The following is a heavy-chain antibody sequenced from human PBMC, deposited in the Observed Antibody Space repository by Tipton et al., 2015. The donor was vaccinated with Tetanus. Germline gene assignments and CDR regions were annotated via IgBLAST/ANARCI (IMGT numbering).Heavy chain of an antibody. CDR3: AGVTAQRTELYFDH. CDR2: VYYTGST. D-gene: IGHD6-13*01. Sequence: LACTVSGDSVSGYYWSWIRQPPGKGLEWIGYVYYTGSTDHNPSLKSRVTISMDRSKNQISLQLTSVTAADTAVYFCAGVTAQRTELYFDHWGQGTLVTVSS. CDR1: GDSVSGYY. J-gene: IGHJ4*02. V-gene: IGHV4-59*02.